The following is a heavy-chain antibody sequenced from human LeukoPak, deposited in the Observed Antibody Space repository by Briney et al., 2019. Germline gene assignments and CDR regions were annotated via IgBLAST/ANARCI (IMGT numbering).Heavy chain of an antibody. Sequence: GGSLRLSCAASGFTFSSYDMHWVRQAPGKGLEWVAFIRYDGSNKYYADSVKGRFTISRDNSKNTLYLQMKSLRAEATAVYYCAKGGGYAAQYYYYSLDVWGKGTTVTISS. CDR1: GFTFSSYD. J-gene: IGHJ6*03. CDR3: AKGGGYAAQYYYYSLDV. V-gene: IGHV3-30*02. D-gene: IGHD5-12*01. CDR2: IRYDGSNK.